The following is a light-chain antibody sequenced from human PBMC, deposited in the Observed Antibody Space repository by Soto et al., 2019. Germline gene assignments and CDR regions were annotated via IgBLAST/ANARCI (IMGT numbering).Light chain of an antibody. Sequence: VVLTQSPATLSLSPGERATLSCRTSLSVSVYLDWYQQKPGQAPRLLIYGASTRATGISARFSGSGSGTEFTLTISSLQPDDFATYYCQHYNSYSEAFGLGTKVDIK. CDR1: LSVSVY. J-gene: IGKJ1*01. V-gene: IGKV3-15*01. CDR2: GAS. CDR3: QHYNSYSEA.